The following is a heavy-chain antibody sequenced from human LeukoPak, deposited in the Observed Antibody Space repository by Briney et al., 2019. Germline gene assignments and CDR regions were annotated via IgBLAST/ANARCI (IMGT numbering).Heavy chain of an antibody. CDR3: ARGLSPGSGAFDI. CDR1: GGSISSYY. J-gene: IGHJ3*02. Sequence: AETLSLTCTASGGSISSYYWSWIRQPPGKGLEWIGYIYYSGSTNYNPSLKSRVTLSVDTSKNQFSLKLSAVTAADTAVYYCARGLSPGSGAFDIWGQGTMVTVSS. V-gene: IGHV4-59*01. CDR2: IYYSGST. D-gene: IGHD1-26*01.